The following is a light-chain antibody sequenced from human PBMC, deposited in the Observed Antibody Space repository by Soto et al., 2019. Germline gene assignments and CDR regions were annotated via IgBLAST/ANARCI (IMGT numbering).Light chain of an antibody. J-gene: IGLJ1*01. CDR2: DVS. CDR3: YSYAGSYTFYV. CDR1: SSDVGGYNY. Sequence: QSALTQPRSVSGSPGQSVTISCTGTSSDVGGYNYVSWYQQHPGKAPKLIIYDVSKRPSGVPDRFSGSKSGNTASLTISGLQAEDEADYYCYSYAGSYTFYVFGTGTKSPS. V-gene: IGLV2-11*01.